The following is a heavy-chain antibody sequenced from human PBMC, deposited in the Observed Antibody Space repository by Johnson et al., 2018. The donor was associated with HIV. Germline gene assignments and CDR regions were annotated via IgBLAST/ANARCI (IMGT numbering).Heavy chain of an antibody. D-gene: IGHD1-26*01. V-gene: IGHV3-20*04. Sequence: VQLVESGGGVVRPGGSLRLSCATSEFTFDDFAMNWVRQTPGKGLEWVSGIKWSGGSTGYADSVKGRFTISRDNAKNSLYLQMNSLRAEDTALYYCARELWELNAFDIWGQGTMVTVSS. CDR3: ARELWELNAFDI. CDR1: EFTFDDFA. J-gene: IGHJ3*02. CDR2: IKWSGGST.